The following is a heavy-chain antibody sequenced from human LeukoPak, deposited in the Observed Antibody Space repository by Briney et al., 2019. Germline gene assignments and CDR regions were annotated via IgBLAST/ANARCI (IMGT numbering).Heavy chain of an antibody. CDR2: IRSKAYGGTT. D-gene: IGHD3-10*01. Sequence: PGGSLRLSCTASGFTFGDYAMSWVRQAPGKGLEWVGFIRSKAYGGTTEYAASVKGRFTISRDGSKSIAYLQMNSLKTEDTAVYYCTRGYYYGSGSSLYWGQGTLVTVSS. CDR1: GFTFGDYA. CDR3: TRGYYYGSGSSLY. J-gene: IGHJ4*02. V-gene: IGHV3-49*04.